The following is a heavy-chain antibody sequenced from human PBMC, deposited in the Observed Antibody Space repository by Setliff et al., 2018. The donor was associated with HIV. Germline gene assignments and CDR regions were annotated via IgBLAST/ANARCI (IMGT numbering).Heavy chain of an antibody. CDR3: ARSQGSATYYYYYYMDV. CDR2: IHYSGNT. J-gene: IGHJ6*03. V-gene: IGHV4-31*03. CDR1: GGPISSGGYY. Sequence: SETLSLTCTVSGGPISSGGYYWSWIRQHPGKGLEWIGYIHYSGNTYNNPSLNSRISISVDMSKNKFSLKLSSLTAADTAVYYCARSQGSATYYYYYYMDVWGKGTTVTVS. D-gene: IGHD6-13*01.